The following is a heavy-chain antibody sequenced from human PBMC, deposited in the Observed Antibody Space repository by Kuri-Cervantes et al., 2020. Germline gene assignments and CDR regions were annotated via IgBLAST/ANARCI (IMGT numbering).Heavy chain of an antibody. CDR1: GGTFSSYA. CDR3: ARSEGGYYAVVDY. V-gene: IGHV1-69*13. Sequence: SVKVSCKASGGTFSSYAISWVRQAPGQGLEWMGGIIPIFGTANYAQKFQGRVTITADESTSTAYMELSSLRSEDTAVYYCARSEGGYYAVVDYWGQGTLVTVSS. CDR2: IIPIFGTA. D-gene: IGHD3-22*01. J-gene: IGHJ4*02.